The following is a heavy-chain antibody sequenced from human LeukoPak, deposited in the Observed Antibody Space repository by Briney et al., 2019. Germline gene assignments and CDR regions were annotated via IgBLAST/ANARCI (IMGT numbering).Heavy chain of an antibody. V-gene: IGHV1-18*01. CDR3: ARGIMGVGATTNLDYFDY. J-gene: IGHJ4*02. Sequence: GASVKVSCKASGYTFTSYGISWVRQAPGQGLEWMGWISAYNGNTNYAQKLQGRVTMTTDTSTSTAYMELRSLRSDDTAVYYCARGIMGVGATTNLDYFDYWGQGTLVTVSS. D-gene: IGHD1-26*01. CDR1: GYTFTSYG. CDR2: ISAYNGNT.